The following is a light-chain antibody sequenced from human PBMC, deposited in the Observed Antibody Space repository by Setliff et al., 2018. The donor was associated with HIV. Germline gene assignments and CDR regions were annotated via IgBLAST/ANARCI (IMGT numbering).Light chain of an antibody. J-gene: IGLJ2*01. Sequence: QSALAQPASVSGSPGQSITISCTGTSSDVGGYYYVSWYQQPPGTAPKLLIYEVSNRPSGVPDRFSGSRSGNTASLTISGLQAEDEADYYCSSYTSSSTFFVVFGGGTKVTVL. CDR2: EVS. V-gene: IGLV2-18*02. CDR1: SSDVGGYYY. CDR3: SSYTSSSTFFVV.